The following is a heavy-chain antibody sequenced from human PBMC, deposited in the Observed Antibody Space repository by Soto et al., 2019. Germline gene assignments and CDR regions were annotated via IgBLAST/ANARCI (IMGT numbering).Heavy chain of an antibody. CDR3: AKDMWPIAAAGIGYYYYGMDV. J-gene: IGHJ6*02. D-gene: IGHD6-13*01. CDR2: ISWNSGSI. CDR1: GFTFDDYA. V-gene: IGHV3-9*01. Sequence: EVQLVESGGGLVQPGRSLRLSCAASGFTFDDYAMHWVRQAPGKGLEWVSGISWNSGSIGYADSVKGRFTISRDNAKNSLYLQMNSLRAEDTALYYCAKDMWPIAAAGIGYYYYGMDVWGQGTTVTVSS.